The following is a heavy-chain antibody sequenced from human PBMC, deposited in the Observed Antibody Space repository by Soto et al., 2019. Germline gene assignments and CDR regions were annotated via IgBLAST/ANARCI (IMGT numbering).Heavy chain of an antibody. Sequence: GSLRLSCAASGFTVGSYYMSWVRQAPGKGLEWVSVVYSTGSTYYADSVKGRFTISRDISKNMIYLQMDSLRAEDTAVYYCAREGMGFGYWGQGTLVTVSS. D-gene: IGHD1-26*01. V-gene: IGHV3-53*01. CDR2: VYSTGST. CDR1: GFTVGSYY. J-gene: IGHJ4*02. CDR3: AREGMGFGY.